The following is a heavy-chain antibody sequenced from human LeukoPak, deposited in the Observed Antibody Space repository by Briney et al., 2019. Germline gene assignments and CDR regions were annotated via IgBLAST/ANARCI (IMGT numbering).Heavy chain of an antibody. V-gene: IGHV4-39*07. CDR1: GGSISSSSYY. CDR3: ARDYSSSWYYFDY. D-gene: IGHD6-13*01. Sequence: SETLSLTCTVSGGSISSSSYYWGWIRQPPGKGLEWIGEINHSGSTNYNPSLKSRVTISVDTSKNQFSLKLSSVTAADTAVYYCARDYSSSWYYFDYWGQGTLVTVSS. J-gene: IGHJ4*02. CDR2: INHSGST.